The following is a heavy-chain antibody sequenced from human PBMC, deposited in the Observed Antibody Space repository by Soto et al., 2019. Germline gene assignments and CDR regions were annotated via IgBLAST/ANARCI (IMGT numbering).Heavy chain of an antibody. Sequence: PGGSLRLSCAVSGYSFSGHYMDWVRQAPGKGLEWVARSANAADRYITDYAASVKGRFTISRDESENSLYLQMMGLTTEDTAVYYCARAAYLHGLDVWGQGTTVTVSS. CDR1: GYSFSGHY. CDR2: SANAADRYIT. D-gene: IGHD2-21*01. J-gene: IGHJ6*02. V-gene: IGHV3-72*01. CDR3: ARAAYLHGLDV.